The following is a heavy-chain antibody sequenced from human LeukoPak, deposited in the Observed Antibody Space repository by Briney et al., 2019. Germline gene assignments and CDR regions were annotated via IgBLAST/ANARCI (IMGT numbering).Heavy chain of an antibody. V-gene: IGHV4-34*01. CDR3: ARLVVVTTVIDYYYYGMDV. Sequence: SETLSLTCAVYGGSFSGYHWTWIRQPPGKGLEWIGEINQSGSTNYTPSLKSRVTISKDTSKNQFSLKLTSVTAADTAVYYCARLVVVTTVIDYYYYGMDVWGQGTTVTVSS. J-gene: IGHJ6*02. D-gene: IGHD4-17*01. CDR2: INQSGST. CDR1: GGSFSGYH.